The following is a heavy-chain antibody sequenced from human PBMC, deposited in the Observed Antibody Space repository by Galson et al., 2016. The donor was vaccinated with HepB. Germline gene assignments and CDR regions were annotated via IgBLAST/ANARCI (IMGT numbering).Heavy chain of an antibody. D-gene: IGHD3-9*01. Sequence: SLRLSCAASGFTFSSYAMSWVRQAPGKGLEWVSAISNSGGSTYYAGSVKGRFTISRDNSKNTPYLQMNSLRAEATAVYYCAKDTGGGYSDFLTGYYSSHELDYWGQGTLVTVSP. CDR3: AKDTGGGYSDFLTGYYSSHELDY. J-gene: IGHJ4*02. V-gene: IGHV3-23*01. CDR2: ISNSGGST. CDR1: GFTFSSYA.